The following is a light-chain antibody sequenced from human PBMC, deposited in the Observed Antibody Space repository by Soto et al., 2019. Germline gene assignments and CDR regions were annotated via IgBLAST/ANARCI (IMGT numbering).Light chain of an antibody. V-gene: IGKV1-5*03. CDR3: QQYDSYPYT. Sequence: DIQMTQSPSSLSASVGDRVTITCRASQGIGNYLAWYQQKSGKVPKLLLYKASTLQSGVPSRFSGSGSGTEFSLTISSLQPDDFATYYCQQYDSYPYTFGQGTKLEIK. J-gene: IGKJ2*01. CDR2: KAS. CDR1: QGIGNY.